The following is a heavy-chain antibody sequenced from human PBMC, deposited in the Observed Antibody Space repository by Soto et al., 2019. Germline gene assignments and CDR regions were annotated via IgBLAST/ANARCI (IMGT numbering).Heavy chain of an antibody. D-gene: IGHD6-13*01. CDR2: INAGNGNT. CDR1: GYTFTSYA. Sequence: ASVKVSCEASGYTFTSYAIHWVRQAPGQRLEWMGWINAGNGNTKYSQKFQGRVTITRDTSASTAYMELSSLRSEDTAVYYCARDRINRGIAATDRRFDPWGQGTLVTVSS. J-gene: IGHJ5*02. V-gene: IGHV1-3*01. CDR3: ARDRINRGIAATDRRFDP.